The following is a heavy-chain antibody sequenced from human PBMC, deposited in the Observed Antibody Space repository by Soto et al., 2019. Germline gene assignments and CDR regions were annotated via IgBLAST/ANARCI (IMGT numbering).Heavy chain of an antibody. CDR3: AREDGAYDFWSGYYKRYYYGMDV. Sequence: SQTLSLTCAISGDSVSSNSAAWNWIRQSPSRGLEWLGRTYYRSKWYNDYAVSVKSRITINPDTSKNQFSLQLNSVTPEDAAVYYCAREDGAYDFWSGYYKRYYYGMDVWRQGTTVTVSS. CDR1: GDSVSSNSAA. J-gene: IGHJ6*02. D-gene: IGHD3-3*01. CDR2: TYYRSKWYN. V-gene: IGHV6-1*01.